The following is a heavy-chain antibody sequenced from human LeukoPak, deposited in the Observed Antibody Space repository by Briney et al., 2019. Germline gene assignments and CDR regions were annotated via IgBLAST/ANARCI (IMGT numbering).Heavy chain of an antibody. CDR1: GFTFSSYS. V-gene: IGHV3-48*01. D-gene: IGHD2-15*01. J-gene: IGHJ4*02. CDR2: ISSSSSTI. CDR3: ARDGDIVVVVAAMFDY. Sequence: PGGSLRLSCAAPGFTFSSYSMNWVRQAPGKGLEWVSYISSSSSTIYYADSVKGRFTISRDNAKNSLYLQMNSLRAEDTAVYYCARDGDIVVVVAAMFDYWGQGTLVTVSS.